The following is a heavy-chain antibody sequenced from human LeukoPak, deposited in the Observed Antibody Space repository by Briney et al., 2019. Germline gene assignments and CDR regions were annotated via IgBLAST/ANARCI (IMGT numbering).Heavy chain of an antibody. CDR1: GGSISSSSYY. CDR2: IYYSGST. D-gene: IGHD3-10*01. Sequence: SETLSLTCTVSGGSISSSSYYWGWIRQPPGKGLEWIGSIYYSGSTYYNPSLKSRVTISVDTSKNQFSLKLSSVTAADTAVYYCARAEVLLWPDYYYMDVWGKGTTVTISS. J-gene: IGHJ6*03. CDR3: ARAEVLLWPDYYYMDV. V-gene: IGHV4-39*01.